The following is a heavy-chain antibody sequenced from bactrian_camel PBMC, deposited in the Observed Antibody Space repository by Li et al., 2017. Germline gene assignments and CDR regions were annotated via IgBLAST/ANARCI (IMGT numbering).Heavy chain of an antibody. Sequence: VQLVESGGGLVQPGGSLTLACSASGYTYSSTCMGWFRQAPGKGLEWLTTINSKDDRTYYADSVKGRLTVSRDNADNTMYLQMDSLKPEDTAMYYCNALCSQLPLRMVWGQGTQVTVS. J-gene: IGHJ4*01. CDR3: NALCSQLPLRMV. CDR2: INSKDDRT. D-gene: IGHD1*01. V-gene: IGHV3S40*01. CDR1: GYTYSSTC.